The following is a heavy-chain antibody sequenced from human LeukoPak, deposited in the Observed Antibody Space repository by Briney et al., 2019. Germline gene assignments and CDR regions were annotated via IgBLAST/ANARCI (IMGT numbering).Heavy chain of an antibody. CDR3: ARQNDFRLDY. CDR1: GYMFSNYW. D-gene: IGHD3-3*01. Sequence: GESLKISCEGSGYMFSNYWIGWVRQMPGKGLEWMGIIYPGDSDTRYSPSLQGQVTISVDTSIGTAYLQWSSLKASDTAIYYCARQNDFRLDYWGQGTLVTVSS. V-gene: IGHV5-51*01. J-gene: IGHJ4*02. CDR2: IYPGDSDT.